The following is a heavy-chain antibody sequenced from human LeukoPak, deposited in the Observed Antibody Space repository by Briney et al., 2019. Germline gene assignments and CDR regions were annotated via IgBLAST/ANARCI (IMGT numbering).Heavy chain of an antibody. CDR1: GGSISSSSYY. J-gene: IGHJ3*02. Sequence: PSETLCLTCTVSGGSISSSSYYWGWIRQPPGKGLEWIGSIYYSGSTYYNPSLKSRVTISVDTSKNQFSLKLSSVTAADTAVYYCARLFYDAFDIWGQGTMVTVSS. CDR3: ARLFYDAFDI. D-gene: IGHD2-21*01. V-gene: IGHV4-39*01. CDR2: IYYSGST.